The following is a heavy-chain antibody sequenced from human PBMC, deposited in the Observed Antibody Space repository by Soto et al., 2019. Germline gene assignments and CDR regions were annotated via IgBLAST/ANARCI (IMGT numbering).Heavy chain of an antibody. V-gene: IGHV2-70*01. CDR1: GFSLSTSGMC. D-gene: IGHD6-6*01. J-gene: IGHJ6*02. Sequence: SGPTLVNPTQTLTLTCTFSGFSLSTSGMCVSWIRQPPGKALEWLALIDWDDDKYYSTSLKTRLTISKDTSKNQVVLTMTNMDPVDTATYYCARSYEYSSSSGYYYYYYGMDVWGQGTTVTVSS. CDR2: IDWDDDK. CDR3: ARSYEYSSSSGYYYYYYGMDV.